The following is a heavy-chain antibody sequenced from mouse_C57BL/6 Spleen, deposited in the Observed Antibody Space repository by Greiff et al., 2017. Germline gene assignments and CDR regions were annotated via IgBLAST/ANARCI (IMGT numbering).Heavy chain of an antibody. V-gene: IGHV3-6*01. Sequence: EVQLQESGPGLVKPSQSLSLTCSVTGYSITSGYYWNWIRQFPGNKLEWMGYISYDGSNNYNTSLKNRISITRDTSKNQFFLKLNAVTTEDTATYYCARGEITTVVGAYWGQGTLVTVSA. CDR1: GYSITSGYY. J-gene: IGHJ3*01. D-gene: IGHD1-1*01. CDR3: ARGEITTVVGAY. CDR2: ISYDGSN.